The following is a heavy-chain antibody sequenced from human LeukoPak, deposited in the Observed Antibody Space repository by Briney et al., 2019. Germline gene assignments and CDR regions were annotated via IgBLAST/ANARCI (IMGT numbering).Heavy chain of an antibody. CDR3: ARLAYYYDSSGYFDY. D-gene: IGHD3-22*01. Sequence: SETLSLTCTVSGGSISSYYWSWIRQPPGKGLEWIGYIYYSGSTNHNPSLKSRVTISVDPSNNQFSLKLSSVTAADTAVYYCARLAYYYDSSGYFDYWGQGTLVTVSS. CDR1: GGSISSYY. J-gene: IGHJ4*02. V-gene: IGHV4-59*01. CDR2: IYYSGST.